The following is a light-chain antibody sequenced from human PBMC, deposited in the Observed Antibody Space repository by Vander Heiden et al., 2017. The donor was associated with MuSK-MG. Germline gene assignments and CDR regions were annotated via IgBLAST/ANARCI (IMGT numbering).Light chain of an antibody. J-gene: IGLJ2*01. CDR3: QSYDSSLSGSDVV. Sequence: QSVLTQPPAVSGAPGQRVTISCTGSSSNIGAGYDVHWYQQLPGTAPKLLIYGNSNRPSGVPDRFSGSKSGPSASLAITWLPAEDEADYYCQSYDSSLSGSDVVFVGGTKLTVL. CDR2: GNS. V-gene: IGLV1-40*01. CDR1: SSNIGAGYD.